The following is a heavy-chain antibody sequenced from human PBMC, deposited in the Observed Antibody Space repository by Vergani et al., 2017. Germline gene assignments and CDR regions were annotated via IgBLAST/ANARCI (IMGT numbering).Heavy chain of an antibody. J-gene: IGHJ4*02. CDR3: AGQYIGYDLLVVY. D-gene: IGHD5-12*01. CDR2: IYYSGST. V-gene: IGHV4-31*03. CDR1: GGSISSGGYY. Sequence: QLQLQESGPGLVKPSQTLSLTCTVSGGSISSGGYYWSWIRQHPGKGLEWIGYIYYSGSTYYNPSLKSRVTISVDTSKNQFSLKLSAVTAADTAVYYCAGQYIGYDLLVVYWGQGTLVTVSS.